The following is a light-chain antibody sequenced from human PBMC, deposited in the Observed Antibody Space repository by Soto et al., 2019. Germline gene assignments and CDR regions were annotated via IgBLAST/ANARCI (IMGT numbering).Light chain of an antibody. CDR3: QHRSNWPPIT. CDR1: QSVSIY. V-gene: IGKV3-11*01. J-gene: IGKJ5*01. Sequence: EIVLTQSPATLSLSPGERATLSCRASQSVSIYLAWYQQKPAQAPRLLIYDSSNRPAGIPARFSARGSGTDFTLFISNHGPEDSAVYYCQHRSNWPPITFGQGTRLEIK. CDR2: DSS.